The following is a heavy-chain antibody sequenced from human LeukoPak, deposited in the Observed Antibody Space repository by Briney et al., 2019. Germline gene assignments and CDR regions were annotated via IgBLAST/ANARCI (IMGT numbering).Heavy chain of an antibody. Sequence: SVKVSCKASRGTFSSYAISWVRQAPGQGLEWMGRIIPILGIANYAQKFQGRVTITTDESTRTAYMGLSSLTSEDTAVYYCARGSWDDVGYFYYYYMDVWGKGSTVTVSS. CDR1: RGTFSSYA. CDR3: ARGSWDDVGYFYYYYMDV. J-gene: IGHJ6*03. CDR2: IIPILGIA. D-gene: IGHD1-1*01. V-gene: IGHV1-69*04.